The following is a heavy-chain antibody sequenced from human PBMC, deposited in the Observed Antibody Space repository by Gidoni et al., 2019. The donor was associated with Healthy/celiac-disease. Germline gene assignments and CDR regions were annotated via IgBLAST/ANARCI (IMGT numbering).Heavy chain of an antibody. V-gene: IGHV4-59*01. D-gene: IGHD6-6*01. CDR3: ARGGEYSSSSPFDY. CDR1: GGSISSYY. CDR2: IYYSGST. Sequence: QVQLQESGPGLVKPSETLSLTCTVSGGSISSYYWSWIRQPPGKGLEWIGYIYYSGSTNYNPSLKSRVTISVDTSKNQFSLKLSSVTAADTAVYYCARGGEYSSSSPFDYWGQGTLVTVSS. J-gene: IGHJ4*02.